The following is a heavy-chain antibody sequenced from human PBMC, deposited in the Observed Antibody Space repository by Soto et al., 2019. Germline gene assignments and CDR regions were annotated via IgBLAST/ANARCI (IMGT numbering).Heavy chain of an antibody. J-gene: IGHJ5*02. Sequence: SVKVSCKASGGTFSSYAISWVRQAPGQGLEWMGGIIPIFGTANYAQKFQGRVTITADESTSTAYMELSSLRSEDTTVYYCARVPETIFGVALNWFDPWGQGTLVTVSS. CDR2: IIPIFGTA. CDR3: ARVPETIFGVALNWFDP. V-gene: IGHV1-69*13. D-gene: IGHD3-3*01. CDR1: GGTFSSYA.